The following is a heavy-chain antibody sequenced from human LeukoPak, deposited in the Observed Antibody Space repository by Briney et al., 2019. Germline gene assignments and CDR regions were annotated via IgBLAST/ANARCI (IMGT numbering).Heavy chain of an antibody. CDR1: GVSFNDYY. J-gene: IGHJ4*02. D-gene: IGHD4-17*01. CDR3: TRMTTGHDY. V-gene: IGHV4-34*01. CDR2: INHSGYT. Sequence: SETLSLTCAVSGVSFNDYYWSRVRQTPGKGLEWIGEINHSGYTNDSPSLKSRVTLSIDTSRKQFSLNLRSVTVADTGIYYCTRMTTGHDYWGRGTLVTVSS.